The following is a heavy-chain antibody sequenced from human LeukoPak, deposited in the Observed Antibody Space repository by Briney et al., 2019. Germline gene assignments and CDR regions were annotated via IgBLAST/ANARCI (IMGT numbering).Heavy chain of an antibody. J-gene: IGHJ4*02. CDR3: ATTGITAAATY. CDR2: IRHDGSNK. D-gene: IGHD6-13*01. V-gene: IGHV3-30*02. CDR1: GFTFSSYG. Sequence: PGGSLRLSCVASGFTFSSYGMHWVRQAPGKGLEWVAFIRHDGSNKYYTDSVKGRFTISRDNSKNTLFLQMNSLRPEDTAVYYCATTGITAAATYWGQGTLVTVSS.